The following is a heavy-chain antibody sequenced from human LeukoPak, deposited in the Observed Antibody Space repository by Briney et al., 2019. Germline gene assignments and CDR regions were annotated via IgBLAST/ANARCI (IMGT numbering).Heavy chain of an antibody. D-gene: IGHD4-11*01. CDR3: ASDGADYSNYEYYFDY. CDR2: STGSGRTT. Sequence: PGGSLRLSCAASGFTFSNYAMTWVRQAPGRGLEWVSASTGSGRTTYYADSVMGRFTISRDNSKNTLYLQMNSLRAEDTAVYYCASDGADYSNYEYYFDYWGQGTLVTVSS. J-gene: IGHJ4*02. V-gene: IGHV3-23*01. CDR1: GFTFSNYA.